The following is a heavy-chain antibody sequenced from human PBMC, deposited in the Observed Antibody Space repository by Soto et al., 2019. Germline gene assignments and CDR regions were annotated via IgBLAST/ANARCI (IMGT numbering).Heavy chain of an antibody. J-gene: IGHJ3*02. V-gene: IGHV1-2*04. CDR3: ARAAGLAYCGGDCSIYVFDI. CDR2: INPNSGGT. CDR1: GYTFTGYY. Sequence: ASVKVSCKASGYTFTGYYMHWVRQAPGQGLEWMGWINPNSGGTNSAQKFQGWVTMTRDTSSSTAYMELSRRRSDDTAVYYCARAAGLAYCGGDCSIYVFDIWGQGTMVTVSS. D-gene: IGHD2-21*02.